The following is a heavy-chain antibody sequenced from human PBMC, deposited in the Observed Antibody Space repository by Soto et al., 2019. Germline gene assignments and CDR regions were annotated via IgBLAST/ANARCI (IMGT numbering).Heavy chain of an antibody. J-gene: IGHJ4*02. CDR3: AKDGRGSGSHYNSFGY. CDR1: GFTVGNNY. Sequence: EVQLVESGGGLIQPGGSLNLSCAASGFTVGNNYMSWVRQAPGKGLEWVSLIYSTGTTKYADSVKGRFTVSRDNAKNTLYLQMNSLRADDTAVYYCAKDGRGSGSHYNSFGYWGQGTLVTVSS. CDR2: IYSTGTT. D-gene: IGHD3-10*01. V-gene: IGHV3-53*01.